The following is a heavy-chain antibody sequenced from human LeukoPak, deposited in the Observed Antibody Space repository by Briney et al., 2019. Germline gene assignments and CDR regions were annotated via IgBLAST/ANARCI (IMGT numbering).Heavy chain of an antibody. J-gene: IGHJ4*02. CDR3: ARDPGDHNYYFDY. Sequence: ASVKVSCKASGGTFSSYATSWVRQAPGQGLEWMGRIIPILGIANYAQKFQGRVTITADKSTSTAYMELSSLRSEDTAVYYCARDPGDHNYYFDYWGQGTLVTVSS. CDR2: IIPILGIA. CDR1: GGTFSSYA. D-gene: IGHD7-27*01. V-gene: IGHV1-69*04.